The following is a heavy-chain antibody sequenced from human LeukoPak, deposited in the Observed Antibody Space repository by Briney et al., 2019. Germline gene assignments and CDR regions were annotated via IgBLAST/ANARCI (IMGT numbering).Heavy chain of an antibody. CDR1: GYTFTNYG. CDR3: ARDPGSTWRAFDF. V-gene: IGHV1-18*01. D-gene: IGHD6-13*01. CDR2: ISAYNGNT. Sequence: ASVKVSCKASGYTFTNYGISWVRQAPGQGLEWMGWISAYNGNTDSAQKVQGRITLTTDTSTSTAYMGLRSLRSDDTAVYYCARDPGSTWRAFDFWGQGTMVTVSS. J-gene: IGHJ3*01.